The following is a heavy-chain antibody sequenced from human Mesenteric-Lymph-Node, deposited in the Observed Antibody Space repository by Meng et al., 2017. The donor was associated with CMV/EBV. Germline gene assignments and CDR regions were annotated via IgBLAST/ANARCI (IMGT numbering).Heavy chain of an antibody. D-gene: IGHD2-2*01. CDR3: ARHFSDIVVVPYGMDV. J-gene: IGHJ6*02. CDR1: GGSFSGYY. Sequence: SETLSLTCAVYGGSFSGYYWSWIRQPPGKGLEWIGEINHSGSTYYNPSLKSRVTISVDTSKNQFSLKLSSVTAADTAVYYCARHFSDIVVVPYGMDVWGQGTTVTVSS. V-gene: IGHV4-34*01. CDR2: INHSGST.